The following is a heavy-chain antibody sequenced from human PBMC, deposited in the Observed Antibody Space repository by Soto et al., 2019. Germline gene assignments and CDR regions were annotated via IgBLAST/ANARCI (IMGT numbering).Heavy chain of an antibody. J-gene: IGHJ4*02. CDR3: AKDELGYCSGGSCYSIY. V-gene: IGHV3-23*01. Sequence: PGGSLRLSCAASGFTFSSYAMSWVRQAPGKGLEWVSAISGSGGSTYYADSVKGRFTISRDNSKNTLYLQMNSLRAEDTTVYFCAKDELGYCSGGSCYSIYWGQGALDTVSS. CDR2: ISGSGGST. CDR1: GFTFSSYA. D-gene: IGHD2-15*01.